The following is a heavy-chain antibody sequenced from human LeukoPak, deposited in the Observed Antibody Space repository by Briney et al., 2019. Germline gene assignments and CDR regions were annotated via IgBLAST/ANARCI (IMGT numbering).Heavy chain of an antibody. D-gene: IGHD6-19*01. J-gene: IGHJ4*02. V-gene: IGHV1-18*01. CDR3: ARDEGSGSQPGFDY. CDR1: GYTFTSYG. CDR2: ISAYNGNT. Sequence: EASVKVSCKASGYTFTSYGISWVRQAPGQGLEWMGWISAYNGNTNYAQKLQGRVTMTTDTSTSTAYVELRSLRSDDTAVYYCARDEGSGSQPGFDYWGQGTLVTVSS.